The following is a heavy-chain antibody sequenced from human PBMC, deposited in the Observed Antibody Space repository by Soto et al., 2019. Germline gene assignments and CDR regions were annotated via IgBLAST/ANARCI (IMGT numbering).Heavy chain of an antibody. D-gene: IGHD5-18*01. V-gene: IGHV3-7*01. Sequence: EVQLVESGGGLVQPGGSLRLSCAASGFTFSRYWMNWVRQAPGKGLEWVANIKQDGTEKNYVDSVKGRFTISSDNARNSLYLQMDSLRAVDTAVYFCARGATPMITGMDSFDIWGQGTMVTVSS. CDR1: GFTFSRYW. J-gene: IGHJ3*02. CDR3: ARGATPMITGMDSFDI. CDR2: IKQDGTEK.